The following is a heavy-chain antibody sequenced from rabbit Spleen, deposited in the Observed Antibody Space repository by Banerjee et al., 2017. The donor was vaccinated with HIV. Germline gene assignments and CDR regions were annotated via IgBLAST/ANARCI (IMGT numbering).Heavy chain of an antibody. CDR3: ARGIGGAGGGYNTYFNL. CDR1: GFSFSSGYY. J-gene: IGHJ4*01. D-gene: IGHD8-1*01. Sequence: QSLEESGGDLVKPGASLTLTCTASGFSFSSGYYMCWVRQAPGKGLEWIGCIYAGSSDGTYYASWAKGRFTISKTSSTTVTLQMTSLTAADTATYFCARGIGGAGGGYNTYFNLWGPGTLVTVS. CDR2: IYAGSSDGT. V-gene: IGHV1S40*01.